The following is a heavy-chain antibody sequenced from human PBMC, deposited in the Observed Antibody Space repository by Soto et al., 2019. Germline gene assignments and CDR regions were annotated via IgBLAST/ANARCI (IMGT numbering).Heavy chain of an antibody. CDR2: ISSSSSTI. V-gene: IGHV3-48*02. J-gene: IGHJ4*02. CDR1: GFTFSRYS. CDR3: ARDLAHRSSSDY. D-gene: IGHD6-6*01. Sequence: PGGSLRLSSAASGFTFSRYSMNWVRQAPGKGLEWVSYISSSSSTIYYADSVKGRFTISRDNAKNPLYLQMNSLRDEDTAVYYCARDLAHRSSSDYWGQGTLVTVSS.